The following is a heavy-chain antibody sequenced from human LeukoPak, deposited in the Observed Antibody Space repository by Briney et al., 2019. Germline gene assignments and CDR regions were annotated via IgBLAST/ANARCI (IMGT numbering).Heavy chain of an antibody. V-gene: IGHV3-30*18. CDR1: GFTFSSYG. D-gene: IGHD3-3*01. CDR2: ISYDGSNK. J-gene: IGHJ6*02. CDR3: AKARYDFWSGYYGHYYYGMDV. Sequence: GGSLRLSCAASGFTFSSYGMHWVRQAPGKGLEWVAVISYDGSNKYYADSVKGRFTISRDNSKNTLYLQTNSLRAEDTAVYYCAKARYDFWSGYYGHYYYGMDVWGQGTTVTVSS.